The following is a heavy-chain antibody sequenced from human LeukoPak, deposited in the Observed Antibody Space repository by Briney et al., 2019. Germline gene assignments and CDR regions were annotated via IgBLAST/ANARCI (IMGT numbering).Heavy chain of an antibody. J-gene: IGHJ4*02. V-gene: IGHV3-53*01. CDR1: GFTVSSNY. CDR3: ARDGSYGGYGDY. Sequence: GGSLRLSCAASGFTVSSNYMSWVRQAPGEGLEWVSVIYSGGSTYYADSVKGRFTISRDNSINSLYLQMNSLRAEDTAVYYCARDGSYGGYGDYWGQGTLVTVSS. CDR2: IYSGGST. D-gene: IGHD5-12*01.